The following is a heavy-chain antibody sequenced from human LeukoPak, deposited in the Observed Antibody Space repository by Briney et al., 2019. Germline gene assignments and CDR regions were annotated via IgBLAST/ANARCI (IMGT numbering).Heavy chain of an antibody. CDR3: ARSNCESCYRGVWYFFDY. J-gene: IGHJ4*02. CDR2: IYPSGNI. V-gene: IGHV3-53*01. D-gene: IGHD4-11*01. Sequence: GGSLRLSCAASGFTFSNSYMSWVRQAPGKGLEWVSLIYPSGNIYYADSVKGRFTISRDNSKNMLYLQMNSLRAEDTAVYFCARSNCESCYRGVWYFFDYWGQGALVTVSS. CDR1: GFTFSNSY.